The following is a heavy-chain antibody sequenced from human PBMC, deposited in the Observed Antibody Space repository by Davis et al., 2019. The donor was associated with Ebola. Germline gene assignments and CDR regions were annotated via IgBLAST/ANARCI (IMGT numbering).Heavy chain of an antibody. V-gene: IGHV3-48*04. D-gene: IGHD3-22*01. Sequence: GESLKISCAASGFTFSSYSMNWVRQAPGKGLEWVSYISSSGSTIYYADSVKGRFTISRDNAKNSLYLQMNSLRAEDTAVYYCARVVTMIVVTWGQGTLVTVSS. CDR2: ISSSGSTI. J-gene: IGHJ4*02. CDR3: ARVVTMIVVT. CDR1: GFTFSSYS.